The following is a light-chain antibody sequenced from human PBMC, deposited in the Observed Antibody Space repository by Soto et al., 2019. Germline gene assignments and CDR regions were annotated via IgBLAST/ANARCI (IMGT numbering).Light chain of an antibody. Sequence: DIPMTQSPSTLSASVGDRVTITCRASQSFSGWLAWYQRKPGEGPKLLIYDASNLQRGVPSRFSGSGSGTEYTLTISSLQPDDFATYYCQQYDAYPSTFGQGTKLEFK. J-gene: IGKJ2*01. CDR1: QSFSGW. V-gene: IGKV1-5*01. CDR2: DAS. CDR3: QQYDAYPST.